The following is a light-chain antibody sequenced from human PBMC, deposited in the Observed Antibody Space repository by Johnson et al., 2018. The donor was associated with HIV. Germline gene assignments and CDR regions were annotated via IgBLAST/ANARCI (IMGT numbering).Light chain of an antibody. Sequence: QSVLTQPPSVSAAPGQKVTISCSGSSSNIGNNYVSWYQQLPGTAPKLLIYDSNKRPSGIPDRFSGSQSGTSATLGITGLQTGDEADYYCGAWDSSLTTYVFGTGTTVTVL. CDR3: GAWDSSLTTYV. J-gene: IGLJ1*01. V-gene: IGLV1-51*01. CDR2: DSN. CDR1: SSNIGNNY.